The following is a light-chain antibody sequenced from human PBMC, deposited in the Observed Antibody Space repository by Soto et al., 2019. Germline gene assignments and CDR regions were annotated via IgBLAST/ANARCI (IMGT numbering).Light chain of an antibody. CDR2: GAT. CDR3: QYYSSSPT. CDR1: QSISSGH. J-gene: IGKJ4*01. Sequence: EIVLTQSPGTVSLSPGDRATLSCRASQSISSGHLAWYQKKPGQAPRLVIFGATGRPTGIPARFSGTESGTDFTLTISRLEPEDFAVYYCQYYSSSPTFGGGTRVE. V-gene: IGKV3-20*01.